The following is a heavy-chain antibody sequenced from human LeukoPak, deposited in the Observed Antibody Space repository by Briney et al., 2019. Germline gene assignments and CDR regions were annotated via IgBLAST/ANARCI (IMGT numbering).Heavy chain of an antibody. Sequence: SVKVSCKASGGTLSSYAISWVRQAPRQGLEWMGRIIPIFGTANYAQKFQGRVTITTDESTSTAYMELSSLRSEDTAVYYCAREGDSSGYYYKKVYYFDYWGQGTLVTVSS. V-gene: IGHV1-69*05. CDR2: IIPIFGTA. CDR1: GGTLSSYA. CDR3: AREGDSSGYYYKKVYYFDY. D-gene: IGHD3-22*01. J-gene: IGHJ4*02.